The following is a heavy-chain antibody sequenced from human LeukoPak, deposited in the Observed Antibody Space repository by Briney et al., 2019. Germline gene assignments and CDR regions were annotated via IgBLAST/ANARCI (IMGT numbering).Heavy chain of an antibody. J-gene: IGHJ4*02. D-gene: IGHD1-26*01. V-gene: IGHV4-59*08. CDR2: IHYSGST. CDR3: ARRASGSYPDYFDF. Sequence: SETLSLTCTFSGGSSSSYSWSWIRQPPGKGLEWIGYIHYSGSTNYNHSLRSRATISLDTSKNQVYLKLSSVTAADTALYYCARRASGSYPDYFDFWGQGTLVTVSS. CDR1: GGSSSSYS.